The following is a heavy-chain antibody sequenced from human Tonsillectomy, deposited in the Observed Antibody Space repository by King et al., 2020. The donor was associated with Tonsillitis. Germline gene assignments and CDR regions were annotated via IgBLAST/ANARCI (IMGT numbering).Heavy chain of an antibody. J-gene: IGHJ5*02. D-gene: IGHD6-19*01. CDR2: INPNSGGT. V-gene: IGHV1-2*02. CDR3: ARTIAVADPGWFDP. Sequence: VQLVESGAEVKKPGASVKVSCKASGYTFTGYYIHWVRQAPGQGLEWMGWINPNSGGTNYAQKFQGRVTMTRDTSISTAYMELSRLRSDDTAVYYCARTIAVADPGWFDPWVQGTLVTVSS. CDR1: GYTFTGYY.